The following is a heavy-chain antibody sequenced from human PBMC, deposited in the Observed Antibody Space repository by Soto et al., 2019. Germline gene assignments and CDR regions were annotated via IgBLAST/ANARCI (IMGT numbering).Heavy chain of an antibody. CDR3: AKGVYYYDTDGRMMFEH. V-gene: IGHV3-30*18. CDR1: GFSFSGYA. J-gene: IGHJ4*01. CDR2: VSYDGSTE. Sequence: PGGSLRLSSVCSGFSFSGYAMHWFRRAAGNGLEWRAGVSYDGSTEYYAGSVTGRFTISRDNYEKKVYLEMKSLRAEDTAVYYCAKGVYYYDTDGRMMFEHWGQGTKVTVSS. D-gene: IGHD3-22*01.